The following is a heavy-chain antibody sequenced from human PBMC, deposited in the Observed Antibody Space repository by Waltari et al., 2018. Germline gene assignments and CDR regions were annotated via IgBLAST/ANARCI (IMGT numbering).Heavy chain of an antibody. CDR3: ARVNYGSGSYYDLWDRPDAFDI. V-gene: IGHV4-38-2*01. J-gene: IGHJ3*02. Sequence: QVQLQESGPGLVKPSETLSLPCAVSGYSISRGYYWGWLRQPPGKGLAWIGSIYHSGSTYYNPSLKSRVTISVDTSKNQFSLKLSSVTAADTAVYYCARVNYGSGSYYDLWDRPDAFDIWGQGTMVTVSS. CDR1: GYSISRGYY. D-gene: IGHD3-10*01. CDR2: IYHSGST.